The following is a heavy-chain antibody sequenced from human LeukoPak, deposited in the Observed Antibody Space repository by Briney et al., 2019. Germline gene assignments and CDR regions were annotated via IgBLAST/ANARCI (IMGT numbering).Heavy chain of an antibody. D-gene: IGHD4-23*01. CDR2: IKQDGSEK. J-gene: IGHJ6*03. CDR3: ARDVVGGNGNYYYYYMDV. CDR1: GFTVSSNY. Sequence: SGGSLRLSCAASGFTVSSNYMSWVRQAPGKGLEWVANIKQDGSEKYYVDSVKGRFTISRDNAKNSLYLQTNSLRAEDTAVYYCARDVVGGNGNYYYYYMDVWGKGTTVTVSS. V-gene: IGHV3-7*01.